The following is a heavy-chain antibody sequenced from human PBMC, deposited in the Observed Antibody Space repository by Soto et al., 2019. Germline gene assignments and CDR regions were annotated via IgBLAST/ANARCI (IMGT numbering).Heavy chain of an antibody. CDR1: GYTFTGYY. CDR3: ARESIAARPWYYHYGMDV. V-gene: IGHV1-2*04. J-gene: IGHJ6*02. Sequence: ASVKVSCKASGYTFTGYYMYWVRQAPGQGLEWMGWINPNSGGTNYAQKFQGWVTMTRDTSISTAYMELSRLRSDDTAVYYCARESIAARPWYYHYGMDVWGQGTTVTVSS. CDR2: INPNSGGT. D-gene: IGHD6-6*01.